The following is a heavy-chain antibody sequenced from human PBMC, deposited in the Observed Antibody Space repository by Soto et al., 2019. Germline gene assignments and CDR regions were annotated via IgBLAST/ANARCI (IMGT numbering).Heavy chain of an antibody. D-gene: IGHD3-16*01. CDR3: ARRGKRGIMGYDY. Sequence: PSETLSLTCTVSGGSISSSSYYWGWIRQPPGKGLEWIGSIYYSGSTYYNPSLKSRVTISVDTSKNQFSLKLSSVTAADTAVYYCARRGKRGIMGYDYWGQGTLVTVSS. CDR2: IYYSGST. V-gene: IGHV4-39*01. J-gene: IGHJ4*02. CDR1: GGSISSSSYY.